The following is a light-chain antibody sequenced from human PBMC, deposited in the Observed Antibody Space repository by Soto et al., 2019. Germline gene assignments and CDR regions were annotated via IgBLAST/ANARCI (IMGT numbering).Light chain of an antibody. J-gene: IGLJ2*01. CDR2: EVS. Sequence: QSALTQPASVSASPGQSITISCTGTSSDIGGYIYVSWYQHHPGKAPRLMIYEVSSRPSGVSNRFSGSKPGNTASLTISGLQAEDEAQYYCSSYSSANTVIFGGGTKLTVL. V-gene: IGLV2-14*01. CDR3: SSYSSANTVI. CDR1: SSDIGGYIY.